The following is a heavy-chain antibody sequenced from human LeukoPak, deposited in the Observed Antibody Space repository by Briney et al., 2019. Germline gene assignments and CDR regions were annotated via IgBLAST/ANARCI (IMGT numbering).Heavy chain of an antibody. CDR2: IFGAGTT. J-gene: IGHJ4*02. V-gene: IGHV3-53*01. Sequence: GGSLRLSCAASGFTLSGDYMSWVSQAPGKGLEWVSVIFGAGTTYYADSVKGRFTISRDNSKNTLYLQMNSLRAEDTAVYYCAKGARVGAGKYYFDYWGQGTLVTVSS. CDR3: AKGARVGAGKYYFDY. CDR1: GFTLSGDY. D-gene: IGHD1-1*01.